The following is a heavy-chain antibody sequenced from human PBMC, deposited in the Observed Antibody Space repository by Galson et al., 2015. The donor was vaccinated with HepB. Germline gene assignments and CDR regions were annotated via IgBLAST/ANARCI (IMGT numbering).Heavy chain of an antibody. CDR1: GFTFSNAW. J-gene: IGHJ3*02. CDR2: IKSKTDGGTT. V-gene: IGHV3-15*01. CDR3: TTDQITSQYCSGDCYHDAFDI. Sequence: LRLSCAASGFTFSNAWMSWVRQAPGKGLEWVGRIKSKTDGGTTDYAAPVKGRFTISRDDSKNTLYLQMNSLKTEDTAVYYCTTDQITSQYCSGDCYHDAFDIWGQGTMVTVSS. D-gene: IGHD2-21*02.